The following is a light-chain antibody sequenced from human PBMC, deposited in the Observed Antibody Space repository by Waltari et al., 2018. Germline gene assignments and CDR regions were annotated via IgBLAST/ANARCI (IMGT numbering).Light chain of an antibody. V-gene: IGLV3-19*01. Sequence: SSELTQGPDVSVALGQTVKITCQGDSLRTSYASWYQVKPGQAPILVLFGKEKRPSGIPDRTSGYSSGTTSSLTITWTQAEDEADYYCHSRKGSDNQVVFGGGTKLTVL. CDR1: SLRTSY. CDR3: HSRKGSDNQVV. CDR2: GKE. J-gene: IGLJ3*02.